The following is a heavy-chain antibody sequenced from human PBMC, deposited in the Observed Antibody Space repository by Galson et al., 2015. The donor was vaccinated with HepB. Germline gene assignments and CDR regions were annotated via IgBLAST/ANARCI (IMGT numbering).Heavy chain of an antibody. CDR2: IIPILGIA. CDR1: GGTFSSYT. D-gene: IGHD2-2*02. Sequence: SVKVSCKASGGTFSSYTISWVRQAPGQGLERMGRIIPILGIANHAQKFQGRVTMTTDTSTSTAYMELRSLRSDDTAVYYCARGYCSSTSCYKRRGGIFDYWSQGTLVTVSS. V-gene: IGHV1-69*02. J-gene: IGHJ4*02. CDR3: ARGYCSSTSCYKRRGGIFDY.